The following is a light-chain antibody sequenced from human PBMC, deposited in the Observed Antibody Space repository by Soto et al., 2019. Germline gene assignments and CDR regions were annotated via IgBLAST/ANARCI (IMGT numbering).Light chain of an antibody. CDR2: SAS. V-gene: IGKV1-5*03. CDR3: QHYKSFSLT. Sequence: DIQMTQSPSTLSASVGDIVTITCRASEDIRTWLAWYQQKPGKAPKLLIYSASSLETGVPSRFSGSGSGTDFTLTISSLQPDDFAAYFCQHYKSFSLTFGGGTKVDIK. J-gene: IGKJ4*01. CDR1: EDIRTW.